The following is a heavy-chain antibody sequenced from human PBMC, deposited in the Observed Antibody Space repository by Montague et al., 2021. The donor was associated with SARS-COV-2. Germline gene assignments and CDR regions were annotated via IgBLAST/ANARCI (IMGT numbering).Heavy chain of an antibody. J-gene: IGHJ6*02. CDR1: GYTFTGYY. V-gene: IGHV1-2*04. CDR3: ARVGATTSYYYGMDV. D-gene: IGHD1-26*01. CDR2: INPNSGGT. Sequence: SVKVSCKASGYTFTGYYMHWVRQAPGQGLEWMGWINPNSGGTNYAQKFQGWVTMTRNTSISTAYMELSRLRSDDTAVYYCARVGATTSYYYGMDVWGQGTTVTVSS.